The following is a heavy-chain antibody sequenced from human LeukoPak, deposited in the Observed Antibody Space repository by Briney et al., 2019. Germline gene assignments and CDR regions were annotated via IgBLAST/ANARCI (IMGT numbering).Heavy chain of an antibody. CDR2: ISSSGSTI. V-gene: IGHV3-48*03. Sequence: GGSLRLSCAASGFTFSSYEMNWVCQAPGKGLEWVSYISSSGSTIYYADSVKGRFTISRDNAKNSLYLQMNSLRAEDTAVYYCARATTYDILTGFSDYWGQGTLVTVSS. CDR3: ARATTYDILTGFSDY. CDR1: GFTFSSYE. J-gene: IGHJ4*02. D-gene: IGHD3-9*01.